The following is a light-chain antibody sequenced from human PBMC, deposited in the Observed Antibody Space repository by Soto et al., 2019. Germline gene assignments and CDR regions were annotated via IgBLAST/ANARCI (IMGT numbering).Light chain of an antibody. CDR2: TSS. CDR1: EDIRFD. CDR3: LQDHSYPWT. V-gene: IGKV1-6*01. Sequence: AVQVTQTPSSLSASVGDTVTITCRASEDIRFDVAWYQQKSGRAPRLLIHTSSHVQSGVPSRFSGSASGTEFRPTISDLLPDDFAVYYCLQDHSYPWTFGQGTKIEI. J-gene: IGKJ1*01.